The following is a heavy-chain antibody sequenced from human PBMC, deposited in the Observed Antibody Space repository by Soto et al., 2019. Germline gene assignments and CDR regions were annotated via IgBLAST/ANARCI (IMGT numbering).Heavy chain of an antibody. Sequence: GASVKVSCKASGGTFSSYTISWVRQAPGQGLEWMGRIIPILGIANYAQKFQGRVTITADKSTSTAYMELSSLRSEDTAVYYCARANPMVRGVISYYYYGMDVWGQGTTVTVSS. CDR3: ARANPMVRGVISYYYYGMDV. CDR2: IIPILGIA. D-gene: IGHD3-10*01. V-gene: IGHV1-69*02. CDR1: GGTFSSYT. J-gene: IGHJ6*02.